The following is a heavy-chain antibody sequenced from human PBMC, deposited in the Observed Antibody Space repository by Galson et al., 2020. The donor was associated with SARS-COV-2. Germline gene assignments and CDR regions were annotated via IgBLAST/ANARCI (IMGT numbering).Heavy chain of an antibody. CDR1: GYTFTTYF. CDR3: ARDLGVSSGYLYFDH. D-gene: IGHD3-22*01. Sequence: ASVKVSCKASGYTFTTYFIHWVRQATGQRLEWVGWINPGTGNTKYSQKFQGRVTFTRDTSATTAYMELSSLRSEDTAVYYCARDLGVSSGYLYFDHWGQGTLVTGSS. V-gene: IGHV1-3*01. J-gene: IGHJ4*02. CDR2: INPGTGNT.